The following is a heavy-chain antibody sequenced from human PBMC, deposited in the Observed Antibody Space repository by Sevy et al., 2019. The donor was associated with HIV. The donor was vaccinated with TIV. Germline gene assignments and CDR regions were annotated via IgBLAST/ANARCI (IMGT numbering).Heavy chain of an antibody. CDR1: GFRFGSQA. CDR3: AKDVPDQSWYDDFWSGSPCFDY. D-gene: IGHD3-3*01. CDR2: MSGRGDSR. Sequence: GGSLRLSCVGSGFRFGSQAMSWVRQAPGKGLEWVSGMSGRGDSRGYAHSVKGRSTISRDNSKNTVYLQMNSLTAEDTALYYCAKDVPDQSWYDDFWSGSPCFDYWGRGILVTVSS. J-gene: IGHJ4*01. V-gene: IGHV3-23*01.